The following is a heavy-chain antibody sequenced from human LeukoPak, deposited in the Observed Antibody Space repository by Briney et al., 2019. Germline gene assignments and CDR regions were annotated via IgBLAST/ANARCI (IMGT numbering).Heavy chain of an antibody. CDR1: GGSISSGSYY. CDR3: ARFDYGSGSYFRYFDY. CDR2: TYYSGST. Sequence: SQTLSLTCTVSGGSISSGSYYWSWIRQQPGKGLEWIGYTYYSGSTFYNPSLKSRVTISVDTSKNQFSLKLTSVTAADTAVYYCARFDYGSGSYFRYFDYWGQGTLVTVSS. J-gene: IGHJ4*02. D-gene: IGHD3-10*01. V-gene: IGHV4-31*03.